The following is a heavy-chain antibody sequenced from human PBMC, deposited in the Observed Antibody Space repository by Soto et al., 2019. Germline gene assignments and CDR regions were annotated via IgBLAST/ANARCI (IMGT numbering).Heavy chain of an antibody. CDR1: GGSISRSGYY. J-gene: IGHJ4*02. CDR2: IYFSGST. CDR3: AGIVATNLDY. Sequence: QVQLQESGPGLVKPSQTLSLTCTVSGGSISRSGYYWSWIRQHPGKGLEWIGYIYFSGSTYYNPSLKSRVTISVDTSKNQFSLNLNSVTAADTAVYYCAGIVATNLDYWGQGTLVTVSS. V-gene: IGHV4-31*03. D-gene: IGHD5-12*01.